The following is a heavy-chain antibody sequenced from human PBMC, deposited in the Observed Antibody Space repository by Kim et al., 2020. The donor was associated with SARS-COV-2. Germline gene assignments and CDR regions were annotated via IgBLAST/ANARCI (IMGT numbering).Heavy chain of an antibody. CDR3: ARGPYSSSWLPPYYYYYMDV. Sequence: GGSLRLSCAASGFTFSSYAMHWVRQAPGKGLEWVAVISYDGSNKYYADSVKGRFTISRDNSKNTLYLQMNSLRAEDTAVYYCARGPYSSSWLPPYYYYYMDVWGKGTTVTVSS. V-gene: IGHV3-30-3*01. J-gene: IGHJ6*03. CDR2: ISYDGSNK. CDR1: GFTFSSYA. D-gene: IGHD6-13*01.